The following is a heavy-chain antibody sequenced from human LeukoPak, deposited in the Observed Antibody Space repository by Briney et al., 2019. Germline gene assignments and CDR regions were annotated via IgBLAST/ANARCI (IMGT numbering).Heavy chain of an antibody. Sequence: GGSLRLSCAASGFTFDDYAMHWVRQAPGKGLEWVSGISGSGGSTNYADSVKGRFTISRDNSKNTLYLQMNSLRAEDTAVYYCAKETSRIGGSMASFDYWGQGTLVTVSS. J-gene: IGHJ4*02. D-gene: IGHD1-26*01. CDR1: GFTFDDYA. V-gene: IGHV3-23*01. CDR3: AKETSRIGGSMASFDY. CDR2: ISGSGGST.